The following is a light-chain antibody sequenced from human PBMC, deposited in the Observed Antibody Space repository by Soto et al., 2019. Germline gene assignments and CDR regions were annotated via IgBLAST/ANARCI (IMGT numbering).Light chain of an antibody. V-gene: IGKV1-5*01. CDR2: DAS. Sequence: DIQMTQSPSTLSASIGDRVPITCRASQSIGTWLAWYQQKPGKAPKLLIYDASSLQSGVPSRFSGSGSGTEFNPPISSLQPDDFATYYCQQYNNYSPYTFGQGTKLEIK. CDR1: QSIGTW. J-gene: IGKJ2*01. CDR3: QQYNNYSPYT.